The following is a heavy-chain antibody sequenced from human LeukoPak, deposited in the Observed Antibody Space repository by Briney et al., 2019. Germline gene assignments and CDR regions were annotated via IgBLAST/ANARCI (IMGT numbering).Heavy chain of an antibody. CDR2: VYYSGST. CDR1: GASISSYY. Sequence: PSETLSLTCTVSGASISSYYWSWIRQPPGKGLEWIGYVYYSGSTNNNPSLKSRVTISVDTSKNQFSLKLSSVTAADTAVYYCASHYYGSGSQTGDYYYMDVWGKGTTVTVSS. D-gene: IGHD3-10*01. J-gene: IGHJ6*03. V-gene: IGHV4-59*08. CDR3: ASHYYGSGSQTGDYYYMDV.